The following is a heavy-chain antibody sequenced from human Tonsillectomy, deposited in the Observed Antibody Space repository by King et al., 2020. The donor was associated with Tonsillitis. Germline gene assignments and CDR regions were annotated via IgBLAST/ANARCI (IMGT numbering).Heavy chain of an antibody. CDR1: GFTFTKAW. CDR3: TTDGRLWFGENY. CDR2: IKSTTDGGTT. Sequence: VQLVESGGGLVKPGGSLRLSCAVSGFTFTKAWMTWVRQAPGKGLEWVGRIKSTTDGGTTDYAAPVKGRFTISRDDSKNTLYLQMNSLKTEDTGVYFCTTDGRLWFGENYWGQGILVTVSS. V-gene: IGHV3-15*01. J-gene: IGHJ4*02. D-gene: IGHD3-10*01.